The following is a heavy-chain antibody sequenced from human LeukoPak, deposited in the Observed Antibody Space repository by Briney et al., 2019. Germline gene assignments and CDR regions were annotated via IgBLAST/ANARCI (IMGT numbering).Heavy chain of an antibody. CDR3: AKDSAL. D-gene: IGHD3-10*01. J-gene: IGHJ4*02. CDR1: GFIFSNYD. Sequence: GGSLRLSCGASGFIFSNYDMRWVRKAPGKGLKWVSSISGSGRSTYYAESVKGRFTISRDNSKNTLDLHMYSLRAEDTAVYYCAKDSALWGQGILVTVSS. V-gene: IGHV3-23*01. CDR2: ISGSGRST.